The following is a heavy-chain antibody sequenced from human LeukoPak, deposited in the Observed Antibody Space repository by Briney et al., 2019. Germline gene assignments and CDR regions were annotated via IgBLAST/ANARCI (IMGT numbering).Heavy chain of an antibody. Sequence: RASVKVSCKASGYTFTSYGISWVRQAPGQGLEWMGWISAYNGNTNYAQKLQGRVTMTTDTSTSTAYMELRSLRSDDTAVYYCARDHSYYYGSGSQSWRYFDYWGQGTLVTVSS. CDR3: ARDHSYYYGSGSQSWRYFDY. V-gene: IGHV1-18*01. CDR2: ISAYNGNT. J-gene: IGHJ4*02. CDR1: GYTFTSYG. D-gene: IGHD3-10*01.